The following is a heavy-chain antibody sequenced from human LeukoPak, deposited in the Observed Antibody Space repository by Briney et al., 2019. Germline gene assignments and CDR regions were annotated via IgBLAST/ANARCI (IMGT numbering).Heavy chain of an antibody. CDR3: ANRGVGDTDD. CDR2: ISGSGGST. Sequence: ETLSLTCTVSGGSISSYYWSWVRQAPGKGLEWVSAISGSGGSTYYADSVKGRFTISRDNSKNTLYLQMNSLRAEDTAVYYCANRGVGDTDDWGQGTLVTVSS. V-gene: IGHV3-23*01. J-gene: IGHJ4*02. CDR1: GGSISSYY. D-gene: IGHD5-18*01.